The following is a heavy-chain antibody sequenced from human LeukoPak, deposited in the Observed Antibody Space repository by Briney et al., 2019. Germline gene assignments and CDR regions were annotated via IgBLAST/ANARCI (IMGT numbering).Heavy chain of an antibody. CDR2: IYYSGST. J-gene: IGHJ4*02. Sequence: SETLSLTCTVSGGSISSYYWSWIRQPPGKGLEWIGYIYYSGSTNYNPSLKSRVTISVDTSKNQFSLKLSSVTAADTAVCYCARVLGGWDLSYYFDYWGQGTLVTVSS. V-gene: IGHV4-59*01. CDR3: ARVLGGWDLSYYFDY. CDR1: GGSISSYY. D-gene: IGHD6-19*01.